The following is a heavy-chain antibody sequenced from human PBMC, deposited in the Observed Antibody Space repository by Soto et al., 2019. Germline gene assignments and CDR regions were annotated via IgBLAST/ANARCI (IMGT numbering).Heavy chain of an antibody. CDR1: GVSLSTSGVG. CDR3: AHMRAAIFDY. CDR2: IYWDDDK. V-gene: IGHV2-5*02. D-gene: IGHD2-2*02. Sequence: QITLKESGPTLVKPTQTLTLTCNVSGVSLSTSGVGVGWIRQPPGKALEWLALIYWDDDKRSSPSLKSRLTITKHTSKDPVVITMTIMAPVDTATYYCAHMRAAIFDYWGQGTLVTVSS. J-gene: IGHJ4*02.